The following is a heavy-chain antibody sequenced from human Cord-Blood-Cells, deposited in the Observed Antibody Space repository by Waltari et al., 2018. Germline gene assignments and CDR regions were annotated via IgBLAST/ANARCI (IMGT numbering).Heavy chain of an antibody. Sequence: QVQLQQWGAGLLKPSETLSLTCAVYGGSFSGYYWSWIRQPPGKGLEGFGEINHSGSTNDTPSPKSRVTISVDTSKNQFSRKLSSVTAADTAVYYCASLNYYYYYGMDVWGQGTTVTVSS. V-gene: IGHV4-34*01. CDR1: GGSFSGYY. CDR2: INHSGST. J-gene: IGHJ6*02. CDR3: ASLNYYYYYGMDV.